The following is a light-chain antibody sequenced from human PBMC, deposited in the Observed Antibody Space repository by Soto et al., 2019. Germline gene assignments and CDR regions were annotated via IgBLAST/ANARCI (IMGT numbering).Light chain of an antibody. J-gene: IGKJ4*01. V-gene: IGKV3-11*01. CDR1: QGVNRY. CDR2: DAS. Sequence: IVFRHSPGTLSLTPEKRATLSCRASQGVNRYLAWYQQKPGRAPSLLIYDASNRATGIPARFSGSGSGTDFTLTISSLEPEDFAVYYCQQRTNWLTFGGGTKVDI. CDR3: QQRTNWLT.